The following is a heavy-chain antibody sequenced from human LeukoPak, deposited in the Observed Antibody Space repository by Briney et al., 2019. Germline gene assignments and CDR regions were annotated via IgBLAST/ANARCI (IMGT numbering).Heavy chain of an antibody. J-gene: IGHJ5*02. V-gene: IGHV3-23*01. CDR1: GFTFSSYA. CDR3: AKDTTGWFAGPVDP. Sequence: GGSLRLSCAASGFTFSSYAMTWVRQPPGKGLECVSPISGSGGSTYYADSVKGRFTISRDNSKNTLYLQMNSLRAEDTAVYYCAKDTTGWFAGPVDPWGQGTLVTVSS. CDR2: ISGSGGST. D-gene: IGHD2-15*01.